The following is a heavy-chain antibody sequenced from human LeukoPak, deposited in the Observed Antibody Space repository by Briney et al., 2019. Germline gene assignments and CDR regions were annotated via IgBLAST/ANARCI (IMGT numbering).Heavy chain of an antibody. J-gene: IGHJ3*02. CDR1: GDSVSSSDAT. CDR3: ARASYRAFYI. CDR2: TYYRSRWSS. Sequence: SQTLSLTCAISGDSVSSSDATWNWIRQSPSRGLEWLGRTYYRSRWSSDYAPSVRSRITINSDTAKNQFSLQLNSVTPEDTAVYYCARASYRAFYIWGQGTMVTASS. V-gene: IGHV6-1*01. D-gene: IGHD4-11*01.